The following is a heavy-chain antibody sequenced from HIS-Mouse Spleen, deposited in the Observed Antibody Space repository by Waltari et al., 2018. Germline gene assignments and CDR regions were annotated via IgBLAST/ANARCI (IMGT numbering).Heavy chain of an antibody. CDR1: DFPFSTFG. J-gene: IGHJ4*02. V-gene: IGHV3-30*18. Sequence: QVQLVESGGGVVQPGSPLGLPCASSDFPFSTFGLLWVRQAPGKGLEWVAVISYDGSNKYYADSVKGRFTISRDNSKNTLYLQMNSLRAEDTAVYYCAKDLRGSYFDYWGQGTLVTVSS. CDR2: ISYDGSNK. CDR3: AKDLRGSYFDY. D-gene: IGHD1-26*01.